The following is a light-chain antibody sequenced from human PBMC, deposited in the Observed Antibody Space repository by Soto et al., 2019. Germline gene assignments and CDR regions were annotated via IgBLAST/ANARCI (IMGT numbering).Light chain of an antibody. CDR2: KAS. Sequence: DIQMTQSPSTLSASVGDRVTITCRASQSIGTSLAWFQQKPGKAPKLLIFKASTLETGVPSRFSGSGSGTEFTLTISSLEADDFATYYCHQYNPMSRTFGQGTKVDI. V-gene: IGKV1-5*03. CDR3: HQYNPMSRT. J-gene: IGKJ1*01. CDR1: QSIGTS.